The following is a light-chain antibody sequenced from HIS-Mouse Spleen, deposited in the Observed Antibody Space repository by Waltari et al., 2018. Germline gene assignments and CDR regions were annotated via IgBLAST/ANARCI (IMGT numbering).Light chain of an antibody. J-gene: IGKJ4*01. CDR1: QSVSSY. CDR2: DAS. CDR3: QQRSNCT. Sequence: EIVLTQSPATLSLSPGERATPSCRASQSVSSYLAWYQQKPGQAPRLLIYDASNRATGIPARFSGSGSGTDFTLTISSLEPEDFAVYYCQQRSNCTFGGGTKVEIK. V-gene: IGKV3-11*01.